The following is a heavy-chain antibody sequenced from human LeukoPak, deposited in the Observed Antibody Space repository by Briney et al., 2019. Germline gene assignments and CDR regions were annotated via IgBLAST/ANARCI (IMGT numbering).Heavy chain of an antibody. J-gene: IGHJ4*02. CDR2: LSGSGGST. D-gene: IGHD6-13*01. V-gene: IGHV3-23*01. CDR1: GFTVSNNY. Sequence: GGSLRLSCAASGFTVSNNYMTWVRQAPGKGLEWVSSLSGSGGSTYHADSVKGRFTISRDNSKNTLYLQMNSLRAEDTAVYYCAKVDSGIVATGSPYFDYWGQGTLVTVSS. CDR3: AKVDSGIVATGSPYFDY.